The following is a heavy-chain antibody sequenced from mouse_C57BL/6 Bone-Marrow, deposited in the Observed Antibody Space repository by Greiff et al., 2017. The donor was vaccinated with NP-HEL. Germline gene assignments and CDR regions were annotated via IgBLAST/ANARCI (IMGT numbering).Heavy chain of an antibody. CDR1: GYTFTSYG. D-gene: IGHD1-1*01. CDR2: IYPRSGNT. V-gene: IGHV1-81*01. Sequence: QVQLQQSGAELARPGASVKLSCKASGYTFTSYGISWVKQRTGQGLEWIGEIYPRSGNTYYNEKFKGKATLTADKSSSTAYMGLRSLTSEGSAVYFCARNLNFYGSSYWDFDGWGTGNTVTVSA. CDR3: ARNLNFYGSSYWDFDG. J-gene: IGHJ1*03.